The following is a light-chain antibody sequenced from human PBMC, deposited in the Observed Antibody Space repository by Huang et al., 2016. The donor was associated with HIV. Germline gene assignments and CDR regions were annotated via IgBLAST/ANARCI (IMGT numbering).Light chain of an antibody. J-gene: IGKJ4*01. CDR2: GAS. CDR3: QQYSDWPLT. CDR1: QSVSSD. Sequence: ETVLTQSPATLSAYPGGRAPLSCRASQSVSSDLAWYQQKVGQTPRLLIYGASTRATGIPARFSGTGSGTEFTLTISSLQSEDFAVYFCQQYSDWPLTFGGGTKVEIK. V-gene: IGKV3-15*01.